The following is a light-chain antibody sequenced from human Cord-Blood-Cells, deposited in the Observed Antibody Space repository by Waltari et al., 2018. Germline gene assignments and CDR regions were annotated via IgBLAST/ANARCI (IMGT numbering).Light chain of an antibody. CDR1: SSDVGSYNL. Sequence: QSALPQPAPVSGSPGQSITIPCTGTSSDVGSYNLVSWYQQHPGKAPKLMIYEGSKRPSGVSNRFSGSKSGNTASLTISGLQAEDEADYYCCSYAGSSTLVFGGGTKLTVL. V-gene: IGLV2-23*01. J-gene: IGLJ2*01. CDR2: EGS. CDR3: CSYAGSSTLV.